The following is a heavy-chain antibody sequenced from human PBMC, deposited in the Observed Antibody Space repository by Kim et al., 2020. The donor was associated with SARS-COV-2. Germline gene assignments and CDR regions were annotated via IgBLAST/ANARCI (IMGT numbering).Heavy chain of an antibody. Sequence: GGSLRLSCTASGFTFGDYAMSWFRQAPGKGLEWVGFIRSKAYGGTTEYAASVKGRFTISRDDSKSIAYLQMNSLKTEDTAVYYCTREGHSSSWYRDFDYWGQGTLVTVSS. J-gene: IGHJ4*02. V-gene: IGHV3-49*03. CDR2: IRSKAYGGTT. D-gene: IGHD6-13*01. CDR1: GFTFGDYA. CDR3: TREGHSSSWYRDFDY.